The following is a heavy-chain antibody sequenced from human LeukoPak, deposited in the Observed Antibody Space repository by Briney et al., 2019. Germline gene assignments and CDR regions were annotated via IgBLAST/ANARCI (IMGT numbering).Heavy chain of an antibody. J-gene: IGHJ4*02. CDR2: ISSSSSTI. CDR1: VFTFSGYS. CDR3: ARDHALLFDY. V-gene: IGHV3-48*02. Sequence: PGGSLRLSCAASVFTFSGYSMNSVRQAPGQGLEWVSYISSSSSTIYYADSVKGRFTISRDNAKNSLYLQMNSLRDEDTAVYYCARDHALLFDYWGQGTLVTVSS. D-gene: IGHD3-10*01.